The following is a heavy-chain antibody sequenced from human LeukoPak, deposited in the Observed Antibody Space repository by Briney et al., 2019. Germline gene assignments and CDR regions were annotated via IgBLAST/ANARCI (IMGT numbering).Heavy chain of an antibody. CDR2: IYHSGST. D-gene: IGHD3-22*01. CDR1: GYSISGGYY. J-gene: IGHJ4*02. CDR3: VRDRRSTPYSYDNGGYYSDY. V-gene: IGHV4-38-2*02. Sequence: PSETLSLTCAVSGYSISGGYYWGWVRQPPGKGLEWIGSIYHSGSTYYNSSLSSRVTISADTSKNHFSLKLDSVTAADTAVYYCVRDRRSTPYSYDNGGYYSDYWGQGTLVTVSP.